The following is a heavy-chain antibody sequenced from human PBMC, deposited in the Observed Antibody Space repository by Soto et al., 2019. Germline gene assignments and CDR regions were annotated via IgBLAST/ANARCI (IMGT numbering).Heavy chain of an antibody. V-gene: IGHV3-33*01. D-gene: IGHD3-3*01. CDR1: GFTFSSYG. Sequence: GESLKISCAASGFTFSSYGMHWVRQAPGKGLEWVAVIWYDGSNKYYADSVKGRFTISRDNSKNTLYLQMNSLRAEDTAVYYCARDITYYDFWSGYKSAAGPYYYYGMDVWGQGTTVTVSS. CDR2: IWYDGSNK. CDR3: ARDITYYDFWSGYKSAAGPYYYYGMDV. J-gene: IGHJ6*02.